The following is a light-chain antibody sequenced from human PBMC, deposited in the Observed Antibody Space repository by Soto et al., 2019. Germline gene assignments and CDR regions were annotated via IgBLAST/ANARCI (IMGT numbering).Light chain of an antibody. CDR3: MEGTHWLAT. J-gene: IGKJ1*01. CDR1: QSLVYNDGNTY. CDR2: EVS. V-gene: IGKV2D-30*01. Sequence: DDVMTQSPLSLPVTLGQPASISCRTSQSLVYNDGNTYLDWFQQRPGQSPRRVIFEVSNWDSGVPDRFSGRGSGTDFTLKLSRVEAEDVGVYYCMEGTHWLATFGQGTKVELK.